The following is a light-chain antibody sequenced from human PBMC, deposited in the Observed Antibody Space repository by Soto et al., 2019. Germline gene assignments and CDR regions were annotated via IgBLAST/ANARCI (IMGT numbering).Light chain of an antibody. J-gene: IGKJ4*01. Sequence: EIVLTQSPGPLSLSPGERATLSCRASQSVTSASLAGYQQKPGQAPRLLILGASSRATGIPDRFSGSGSGTDVTLTISRLEPEDFAVYYCQQYGSSPLTFGGGTKVEIK. CDR1: QSVTSAS. CDR2: GAS. CDR3: QQYGSSPLT. V-gene: IGKV3-20*01.